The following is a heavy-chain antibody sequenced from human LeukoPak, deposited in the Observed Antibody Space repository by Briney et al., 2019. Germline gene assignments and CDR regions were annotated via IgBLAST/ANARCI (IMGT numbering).Heavy chain of an antibody. CDR2: TIPIFGTA. CDR3: ARGGLYGDNYYNWFDP. J-gene: IGHJ5*02. V-gene: IGHV1-69*13. CDR1: GGTFSSYA. D-gene: IGHD4-17*01. Sequence: GASVKVSCKASGGTFSSYAISWVRQAPGQGLEWMGGTIPIFGTANYAQKFQGRVTITADESTSTAYMELSSLRSEDTAVYYCARGGLYGDNYYNWFDPWGQGTLVTVSS.